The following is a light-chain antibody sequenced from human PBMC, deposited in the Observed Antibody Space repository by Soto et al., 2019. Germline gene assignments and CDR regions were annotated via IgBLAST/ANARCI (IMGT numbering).Light chain of an antibody. CDR2: DAS. CDR3: QQYGSSPRT. V-gene: IGKV1-33*01. Sequence: DIQMTQSASSLSASVGDRVTITGQASQNINNYLNWYQQKPGRAPKLLIYDASNLEAGVPSRFRGSGSGTDFTFTISRLQPEDFAVYYCQQYGSSPRTFGQGTRLEIK. J-gene: IGKJ5*01. CDR1: QNINNY.